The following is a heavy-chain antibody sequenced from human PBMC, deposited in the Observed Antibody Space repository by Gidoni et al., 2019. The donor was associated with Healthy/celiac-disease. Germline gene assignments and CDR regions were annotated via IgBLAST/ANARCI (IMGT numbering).Heavy chain of an antibody. CDR2: INHSRST. J-gene: IGHJ3*02. Sequence: QVQLQQWGAGLLKPSETRSLTCAVYGGSFSGYYWSWIRQPPGKGLEWIGEINHSRSTNYNPSLKSRVTISVDTSKNQFSLKLSSVTAADTAVYYCARGQYVTMIVVVITRDAFDIWGQGTMVTVSS. CDR3: ARGQYVTMIVVVITRDAFDI. D-gene: IGHD3-22*01. V-gene: IGHV4-34*01. CDR1: GGSFSGYY.